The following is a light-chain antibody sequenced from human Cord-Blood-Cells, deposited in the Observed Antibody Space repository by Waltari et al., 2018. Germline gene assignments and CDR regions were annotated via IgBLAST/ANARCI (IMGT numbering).Light chain of an antibody. J-gene: IGLJ2*01. CDR2: EVS. Sequence: QSALTQPPSASGSPGQSVPISCTGTSSDVGGYNNVSWYQQHPGKAPKLMIYEVSKRPSGVPDRFSCSKSGNTASLTVSGLQAEDEADYYCSSYAGSNNFVVFGGGTKLTVL. CDR1: SSDVGGYNN. V-gene: IGLV2-8*01. CDR3: SSYAGSNNFVV.